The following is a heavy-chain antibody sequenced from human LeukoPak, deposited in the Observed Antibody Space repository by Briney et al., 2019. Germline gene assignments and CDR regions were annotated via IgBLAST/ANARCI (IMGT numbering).Heavy chain of an antibody. CDR1: GGTFSSYA. J-gene: IGHJ4*02. CDR3: ARAYEMATRIDY. CDR2: IIPIFGIA. D-gene: IGHD5-24*01. Sequence: ASVKVSCKASGGTFSSYAISWVRQAPGQGLEWMGRIIPIFGIANYAQKFQGRVTITADKSTSTAYIELSSLRSEDTAVYYCARAYEMATRIDYWGQGTLVTVSS. V-gene: IGHV1-69*04.